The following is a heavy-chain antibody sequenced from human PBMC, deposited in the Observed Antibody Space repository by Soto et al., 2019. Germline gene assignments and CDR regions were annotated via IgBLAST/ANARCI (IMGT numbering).Heavy chain of an antibody. CDR2: IKSKTDGGTT. CDR1: GFTFSNAW. V-gene: IGHV3-15*01. J-gene: IGHJ4*02. CDR3: TTDSVGYDIDY. Sequence: PVGSLRLSCAASGFTFSNAWMSWVRQAPGKGLEWVGRIKSKTDGGTTDYAAPVKGRFTISRDDSKNTLYQQMNSLKTEDTAVYYCTTDSVGYDIDYWGQGTLVTVSS. D-gene: IGHD5-12*01.